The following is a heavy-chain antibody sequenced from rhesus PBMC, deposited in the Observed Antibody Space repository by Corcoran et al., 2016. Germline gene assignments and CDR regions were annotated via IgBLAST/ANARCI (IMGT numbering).Heavy chain of an antibody. D-gene: IGHD5-12*01. CDR1: GGSISDSYY. V-gene: IGHV4-92*01. Sequence: QVQLQESGPGLVKPSETLSLTCTVSGGSISDSYYWHWIRQPPGTGLEWMGRIYGSGGSTSYNPPLKSRVTISKDTSKNQFSLKLSSVTAADTAVYYCARGRGYSYSYYFDYWGQGVLVTVSS. CDR3: ARGRGYSYSYYFDY. CDR2: IYGSGGST. J-gene: IGHJ4*01.